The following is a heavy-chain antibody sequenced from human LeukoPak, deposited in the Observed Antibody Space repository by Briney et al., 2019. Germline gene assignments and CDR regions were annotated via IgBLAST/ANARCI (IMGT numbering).Heavy chain of an antibody. CDR1: GFTFSDYW. V-gene: IGHV3-7*05. Sequence: GGSLRLSCAGSGFTFSDYWMSWLRQAPGKGLEWVANIKQDGSEKYYVDSVKGRFTISRDNAKNSLYLQMNSLRAEDTAMYYCARDDHTSSSKWGQEALVTVSS. CDR3: ARDDHTSSSK. J-gene: IGHJ4*02. D-gene: IGHD5-18*01. CDR2: IKQDGSEK.